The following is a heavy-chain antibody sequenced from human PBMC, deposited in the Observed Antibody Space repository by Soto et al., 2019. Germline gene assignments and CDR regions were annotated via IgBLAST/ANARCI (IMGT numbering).Heavy chain of an antibody. D-gene: IGHD3-16*01. V-gene: IGHV3-66*02. Sequence: GGSLRLSCAASGFTVSSNYMSWVRQAPGKGLEWVSVIYSGGSTYYADSVKGRFTIPRDNSKNTLDLQMNSLRAEDTAGYYCARALGGPLDYWGQGTLVTVSS. J-gene: IGHJ4*02. CDR1: GFTVSSNY. CDR2: IYSGGST. CDR3: ARALGGPLDY.